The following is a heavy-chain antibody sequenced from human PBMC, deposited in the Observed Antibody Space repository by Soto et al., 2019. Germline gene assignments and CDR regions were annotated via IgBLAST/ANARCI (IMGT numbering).Heavy chain of an antibody. CDR3: ARHGAIDCRSTSCPLGLFDY. Sequence: QLQLQESGPGLVKPSETLSLTCTVSGGSISSSSYYWGWIRQPPGKGLEWIGSIYYSGSTYYNPSPQSRVTISVHTSTNQFSLRLSSVTAAETAVYYCARHGAIDCRSTSCPLGLFDYWGQRTLVTVSS. J-gene: IGHJ4*02. CDR1: GGSISSSSYY. CDR2: IYYSGST. V-gene: IGHV4-39*01. D-gene: IGHD2-2*01.